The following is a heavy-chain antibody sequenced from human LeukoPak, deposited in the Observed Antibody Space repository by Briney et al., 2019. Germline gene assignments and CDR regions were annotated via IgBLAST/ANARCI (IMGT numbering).Heavy chain of an antibody. D-gene: IGHD3-10*01. Sequence: GASLRLSCATSGFTFSDSAMSWVRQAPGKGLDWVSSISGSGDTTYYADSVKGRFTISRDNSKNTIYLQMNSLRAEDAAVYYCAKKGTWGVRGVNNWFDAWGQGTLVSVSS. V-gene: IGHV3-23*01. CDR1: GFTFSDSA. CDR3: AKKGTWGVRGVNNWFDA. CDR2: ISGSGDTT. J-gene: IGHJ5*02.